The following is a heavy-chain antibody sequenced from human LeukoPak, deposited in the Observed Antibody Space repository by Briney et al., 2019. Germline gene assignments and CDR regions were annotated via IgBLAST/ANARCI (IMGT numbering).Heavy chain of an antibody. CDR1: GGSFSGYY. CDR2: INHSGST. Sequence: SETLSLTCAVYGGSFSGYYWSWIRQPPGKGLEWIGQINHSGSTNYNPALKSRVTISVDTSKNQFSLKLSSVTAADTAVYYCARDRYCSGGSCYPESYYYGMDVWGQGTTVTVSS. D-gene: IGHD2-15*01. V-gene: IGHV4-34*01. CDR3: ARDRYCSGGSCYPESYYYGMDV. J-gene: IGHJ6*02.